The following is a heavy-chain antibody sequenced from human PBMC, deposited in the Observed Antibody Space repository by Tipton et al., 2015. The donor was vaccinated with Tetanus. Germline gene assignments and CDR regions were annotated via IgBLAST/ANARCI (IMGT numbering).Heavy chain of an antibody. Sequence: LRLSCTVSGGSLRSGDHYWSWIRQPPGKGLEWLAYISASGSTNSNYSLKSRITISQDKSKNQFSLKLTSVTAADTAVYYCARANYDFPKKGPFDSWGPGSLVIVSS. J-gene: IGHJ4*02. CDR3: ARANYDFPKKGPFDS. CDR1: GGSLRSGDHY. V-gene: IGHV4-61*08. D-gene: IGHD3-3*01. CDR2: ISASGST.